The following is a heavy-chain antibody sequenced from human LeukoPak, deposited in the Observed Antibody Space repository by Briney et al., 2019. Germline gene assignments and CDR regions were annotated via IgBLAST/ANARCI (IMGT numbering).Heavy chain of an antibody. CDR3: ARYRVITNDYFDS. CDR1: GFPFSDFS. Sequence: PGGSLRLSCATSGFPFSDFSMSWVRQAPGKGLEWVSYISNSGNTIKEADSVRGRFTISRDNAQNSLFLQMKSLRAEDTAVYYCARYRVITNDYFDSWGQGTLVTVSS. CDR2: ISNSGNTI. D-gene: IGHD3-16*01. V-gene: IGHV3-11*01. J-gene: IGHJ4*02.